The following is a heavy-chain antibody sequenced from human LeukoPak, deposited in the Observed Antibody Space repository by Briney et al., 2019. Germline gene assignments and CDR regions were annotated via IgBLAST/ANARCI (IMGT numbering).Heavy chain of an antibody. Sequence: SETLSLTCAVYGGSFSGYYWSWIRQPPGKGLEWIGEINHSGSTNYNPSLKSRVTISVDTSKNHFSLKRSSVTAADTAVYYCARGRWELLSFYFDYWGQGTLVTVSS. CDR2: INHSGST. D-gene: IGHD1-26*01. J-gene: IGHJ4*02. V-gene: IGHV4-34*01. CDR1: GGSFSGYY. CDR3: ARGRWELLSFYFDY.